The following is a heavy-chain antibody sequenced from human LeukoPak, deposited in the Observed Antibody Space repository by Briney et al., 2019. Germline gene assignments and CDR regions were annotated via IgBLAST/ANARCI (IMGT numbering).Heavy chain of an antibody. CDR1: GFTFSSYA. J-gene: IGHJ2*01. V-gene: IGHV3-30*04. D-gene: IGHD2-21*02. CDR3: ARDVSSGLYSSRWYSYCGGDCYSWYFDL. Sequence: GGSLRLSCAASGFTFSSYAMHWVRQAPGKGLEWVAVISYDGSNKYYADSVKGRFTISRDNSKNTLYLQMNSLRAEDTAVYYCARDVSSGLYSSRWYSYCGGDCYSWYFDLWGRGTLVTVSS. CDR2: ISYDGSNK.